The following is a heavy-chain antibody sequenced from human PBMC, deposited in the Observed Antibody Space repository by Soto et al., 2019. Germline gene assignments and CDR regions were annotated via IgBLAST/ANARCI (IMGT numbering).Heavy chain of an antibody. Sequence: PSETLSLTCTVSGGSISSGDYYWSWIRQPPGKGLEWIGYIYYSGSTYYNPSLKSRVTISVDTSKNQFSLKLSSVTAADTAVYYCARDHECSSTSCATDAFESWGQGTMVTVSS. J-gene: IGHJ3*02. V-gene: IGHV4-30-4*01. CDR1: GGSISSGDYY. CDR3: ARDHECSSTSCATDAFES. CDR2: IYYSGST. D-gene: IGHD2-2*01.